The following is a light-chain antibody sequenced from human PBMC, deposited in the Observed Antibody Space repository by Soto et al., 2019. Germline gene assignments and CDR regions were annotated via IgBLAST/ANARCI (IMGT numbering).Light chain of an antibody. Sequence: DTVMTQSPDSLAVSLGERATINCKSSQSVLYSSNNKNCLAWYQQKPGQPPKLLIYWASTRESGVPDRFSGSGSGTDFTLTINSLQAEDVAVYYCQQYLTPPWTFGQGTKVEIK. V-gene: IGKV4-1*01. J-gene: IGKJ1*01. CDR1: QSVLYSSNNKNC. CDR2: WAS. CDR3: QQYLTPPWT.